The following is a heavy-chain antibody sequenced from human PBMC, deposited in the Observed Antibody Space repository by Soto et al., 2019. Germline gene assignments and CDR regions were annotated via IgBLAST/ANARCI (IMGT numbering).Heavy chain of an antibody. Sequence: SDTLSLTCSVSGDSVSRGSYHWSWIRQPPGKGLEWIGFKPYTGSPDYNPSLKSRVVISIDRSKNQFSLKLSSVTATDTAVYFCAKVGWGGDSWGQGTLVTVSS. CDR1: GDSVSRGSYH. CDR3: AKVGWGGDS. CDR2: KPYTGSP. D-gene: IGHD7-27*01. J-gene: IGHJ4*02. V-gene: IGHV4-61*01.